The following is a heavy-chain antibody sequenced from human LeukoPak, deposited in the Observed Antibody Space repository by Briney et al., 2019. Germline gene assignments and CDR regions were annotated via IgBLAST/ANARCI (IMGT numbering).Heavy chain of an antibody. CDR3: LKSEDYQFDP. D-gene: IGHD4-11*01. Sequence: PSETLSLTCAVSGASISSSSWWTWVRQPPGKGLEWIGEIYHSGSTNYNPSLNSRVTISVDKSNNQFSLKLNSVTAADTAVYYCLKSEDYQFDPWGRGTLVTVSS. CDR1: GASISSSSW. CDR2: IYHSGST. V-gene: IGHV4-4*02. J-gene: IGHJ5*02.